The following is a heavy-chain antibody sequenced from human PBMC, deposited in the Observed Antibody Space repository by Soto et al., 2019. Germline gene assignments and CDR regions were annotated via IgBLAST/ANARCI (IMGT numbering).Heavy chain of an antibody. D-gene: IGHD3-10*01. CDR3: ARHRGSGSYSPFDS. CDR2: SYYSGST. J-gene: IGHJ4*02. CDR1: GGSIIHYY. Sequence: PSETLSLTCTVSGGSIIHYYWSWIRQPPGKGLEWIGYSYYSGSTNYNPSLKSRVTISVDTSKNQFSLKLSSVTAADTAVYYCARHRGSGSYSPFDSWGQGTLVTVSS. V-gene: IGHV4-59*08.